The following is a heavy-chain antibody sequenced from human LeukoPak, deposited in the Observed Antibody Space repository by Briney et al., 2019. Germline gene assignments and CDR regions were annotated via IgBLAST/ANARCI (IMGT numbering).Heavy chain of an antibody. CDR2: IYSGGST. D-gene: IGHD1-26*01. V-gene: IGHV3-66*01. CDR1: GFTVSSNY. Sequence: GGSLRLSCAASGFTVSSNYMSWVRQAPGKGLEWVLVIYSGGSTYYADSVKGRFTISRDNSKNTLYLQMNSLRAEDTAVYYCARDSGSYSYYFDYWGQGTLVTVSS. CDR3: ARDSGSYSYYFDY. J-gene: IGHJ4*02.